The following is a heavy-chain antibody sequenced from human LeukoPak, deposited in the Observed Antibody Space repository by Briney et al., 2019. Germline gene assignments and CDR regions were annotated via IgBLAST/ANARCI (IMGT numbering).Heavy chain of an antibody. D-gene: IGHD5-12*01. CDR2: ISGSSSYI. Sequence: GGSLRLSCAASGFTFSSYSMNWVRQAPGKGLEWVSSISGSSSYIYYADSVKGRFTISRDNAKNSLYLQMNSLRAEDTAVYYCARVHGYSGYDHYYYYGMDVWGQGTTVTVSS. J-gene: IGHJ6*02. CDR1: GFTFSSYS. V-gene: IGHV3-21*01. CDR3: ARVHGYSGYDHYYYYGMDV.